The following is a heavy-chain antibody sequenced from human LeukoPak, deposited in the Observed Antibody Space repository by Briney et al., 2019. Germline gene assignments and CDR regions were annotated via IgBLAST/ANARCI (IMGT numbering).Heavy chain of an antibody. CDR2: IKTDGSEQ. D-gene: IGHD2-15*01. CDR3: AREYCSGGTCYLPGY. J-gene: IGHJ4*02. CDR1: GFPFSAYW. V-gene: IGHV3-7*04. Sequence: GGSLRLSCAASGFPFSAYWMSWVRQAPGKGLEWLANIKTDGSEQYYVDSVKGRFTISRDNAMNSLYLQMNSLRADDTAVYYCAREYCSGGTCYLPGYWGQGTLVTVSS.